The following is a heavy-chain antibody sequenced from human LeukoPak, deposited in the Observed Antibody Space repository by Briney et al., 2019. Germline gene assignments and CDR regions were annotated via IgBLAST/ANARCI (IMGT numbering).Heavy chain of an antibody. D-gene: IGHD3-3*01. CDR2: VWYDGVKK. CDR1: GFTFSSYA. CDR3: AKDALRHGDLYYFDY. Sequence: GESLCLSCAASGFTFSSYAMNWVRQAPGKGLEWVAVVWYDGVKKYNLDSVEGRFTASRANSWITLYLQMDSLRAEDTAVYFCAKDALRHGDLYYFDYWGQGTSVIVSS. J-gene: IGHJ4*02. V-gene: IGHV3-33*06.